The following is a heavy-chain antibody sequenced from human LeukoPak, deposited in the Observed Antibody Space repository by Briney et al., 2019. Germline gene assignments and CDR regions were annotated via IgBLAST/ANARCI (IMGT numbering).Heavy chain of an antibody. CDR2: ISAYNGNT. V-gene: IGHV1-18*01. J-gene: IGHJ4*02. CDR3: ARDSGRYDFWSGYYFRSPDRTLDY. Sequence: ASVKVSCKASGYTFTSYGISWVRQAPGQGLERMGWISAYNGNTNYAQKLQGRVTMTTDTSTSTAYMELRSLRSDDTAVYYCARDSGRYDFWSGYYFRSPDRTLDYWGQGTLVTVSS. CDR1: GYTFTSYG. D-gene: IGHD3-3*01.